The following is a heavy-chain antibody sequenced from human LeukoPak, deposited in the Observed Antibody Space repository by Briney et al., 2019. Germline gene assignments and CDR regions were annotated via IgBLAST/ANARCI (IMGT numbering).Heavy chain of an antibody. V-gene: IGHV3-21*01. CDR1: GFTFSSYC. Sequence: GGSLRLSYAASGFTFSSYCVNWVRQAPGKGLEWVSSISSSSSYIYYADSVKGRFTISRDNAKNSLYLQMNSLRAEDTAVYYCARVEYSYGHFDYWGQGTLVTVSS. J-gene: IGHJ4*02. CDR2: ISSSSSYI. CDR3: ARVEYSYGHFDY. D-gene: IGHD5-18*01.